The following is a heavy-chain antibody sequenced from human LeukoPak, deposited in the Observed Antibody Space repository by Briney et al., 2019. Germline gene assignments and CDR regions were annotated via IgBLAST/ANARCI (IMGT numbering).Heavy chain of an antibody. V-gene: IGHV1-18*01. D-gene: IGHD2-15*01. CDR1: GYTFTSYG. CDR3: ARVPQECSGGSCYLRYFDY. Sequence: ASVTVSCKASGYTFTSYGISWVRQAPGQGLEWMGWISAYNGNTNYAQKFQGRVTITADESTSTAYMELSSLRSEDTAVYYCARVPQECSGGSCYLRYFDYWGQGTLVTVSS. J-gene: IGHJ4*02. CDR2: ISAYNGNT.